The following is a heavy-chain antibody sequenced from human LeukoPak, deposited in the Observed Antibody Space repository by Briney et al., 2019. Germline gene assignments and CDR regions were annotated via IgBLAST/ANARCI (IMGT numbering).Heavy chain of an antibody. J-gene: IGHJ3*02. CDR1: GYSFTSYW. CDR3: ASRRDGGNGFDAFDI. Sequence: GESLKISCKGSGYSFTSYWIGWVRQMPGKGLEWMGIIYPGDSDTRYSPSFQGQVTISADKSISTAYLQWSSLKASDTAMYYRASRRDGGNGFDAFDIWGQGTMVTVSS. V-gene: IGHV5-51*01. CDR2: IYPGDSDT. D-gene: IGHD2-15*01.